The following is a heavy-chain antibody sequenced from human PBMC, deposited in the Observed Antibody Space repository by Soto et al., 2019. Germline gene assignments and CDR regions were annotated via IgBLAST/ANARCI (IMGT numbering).Heavy chain of an antibody. CDR1: GGSFSGYY. CDR2: INHSGST. V-gene: IGHV4-34*01. D-gene: IGHD3-3*01. Sequence: SETLSLTCAVYGGSFSGYYWSWIRQPPGKGLEWIGEINHSGSTNYNPSLKSRVTISVDTSMNQFSLKLSSVTAADTAVYYCARGHDSNYDFWSGYSYYYYMDVWGKGTTVTVSS. J-gene: IGHJ6*03. CDR3: ARGHDSNYDFWSGYSYYYYMDV.